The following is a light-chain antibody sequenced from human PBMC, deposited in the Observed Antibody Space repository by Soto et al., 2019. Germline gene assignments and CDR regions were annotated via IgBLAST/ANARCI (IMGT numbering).Light chain of an antibody. CDR3: LLSYSGVGA. CDR1: TGAVTSGHY. Sequence: QSAVTQEPSLSVSPGGTVTLTCDSSTGAVTSGHYPYWFQQKPGQAPRTLIYDTTRKHSWTPVRFSGFLLGAKAALTLSGAQPEDEADYYCLLSYSGVGAFGRGTKLTVL. V-gene: IGLV7-46*01. J-gene: IGLJ2*01. CDR2: DTT.